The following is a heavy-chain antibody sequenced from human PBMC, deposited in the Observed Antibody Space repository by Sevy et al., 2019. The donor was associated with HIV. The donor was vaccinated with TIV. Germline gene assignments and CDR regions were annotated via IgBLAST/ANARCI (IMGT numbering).Heavy chain of an antibody. V-gene: IGHV4-4*07. J-gene: IGHJ3*02. CDR1: GGSISSYY. CDR2: IYTSGST. D-gene: IGHD5-12*01. Sequence: SETLSLTCTVSGGSISSYYWSWIRQPAGKGLEWIGRIYTSGSTNYNPSLKSRVTRSVDTSKNQFSLKLSSVTAADTAVYYCAIRGYSGYDYENDAFDIWGQGTMVTVSS. CDR3: AIRGYSGYDYENDAFDI.